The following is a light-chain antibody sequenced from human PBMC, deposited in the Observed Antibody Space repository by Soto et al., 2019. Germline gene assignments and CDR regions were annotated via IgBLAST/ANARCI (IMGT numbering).Light chain of an antibody. Sequence: EIVLMQSPGTLSLSPGERATLSCRASQSVANNYLAWYQQKPGQAPRLLIYGASSRVAGVPDRFSGSGSGTDFTLTITRLEPEDFTMYYCQQYGVSPLMYTFGQGTKLGVK. CDR1: QSVANNY. CDR3: QQYGVSPLMYT. V-gene: IGKV3-20*01. J-gene: IGKJ2*01. CDR2: GAS.